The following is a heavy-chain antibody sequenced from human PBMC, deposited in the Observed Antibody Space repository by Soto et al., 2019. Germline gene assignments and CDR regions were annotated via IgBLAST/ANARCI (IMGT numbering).Heavy chain of an antibody. CDR2: IIPIFGTA. CDR1: GGTFSSYA. V-gene: IGHV1-69*01. D-gene: IGHD4-17*01. CDR3: ARDPRTDYGSYYYYGMDV. J-gene: IGHJ6*02. Sequence: QVQLVQSGAEVKKPGSSVKVSCKASGGTFSSYAISWVRQAPGQGLEWMGGIIPIFGTANYAQKFQGRVTITADESTSTAYMELSSLRSEDTAVYYGARDPRTDYGSYYYYGMDVWGQGTTVTVSS.